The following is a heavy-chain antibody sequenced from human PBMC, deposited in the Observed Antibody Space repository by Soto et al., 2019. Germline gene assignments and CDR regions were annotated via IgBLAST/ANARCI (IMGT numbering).Heavy chain of an antibody. CDR2: ISGSADGT. CDR3: AKDTVGGYSFWSGYYSDGLDV. J-gene: IGHJ3*01. CDR1: GFTFDSYA. V-gene: IGHV3-23*01. Sequence: EVKLLESGGGLAQPGGSLRLSCVGSGFTFDSYAMSWVRQAPGERLQWIAAISGSADGTDYAHSVRGRFTISRDNAKKTVHLQMDSLRVEDTAVYFCAKDTVGGYSFWSGYYSDGLDVWGQGTLVTVS. D-gene: IGHD3-3*01.